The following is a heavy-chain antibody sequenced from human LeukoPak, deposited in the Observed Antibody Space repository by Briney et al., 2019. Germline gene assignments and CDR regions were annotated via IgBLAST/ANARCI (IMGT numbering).Heavy chain of an antibody. V-gene: IGHV3-11*04. J-gene: IGHJ3*02. D-gene: IGHD6-19*01. Sequence: PGGSLRLSCAASGFTFSDYNMRWIRQAPGKGLEWVSSISRSGSTKYYADSVKGRFTISRDNSKNTLYLQMNSLRAEDTAVYYCAKEVEQWLLDAFDIWGQGTMVTVSS. CDR3: AKEVEQWLLDAFDI. CDR1: GFTFSDYN. CDR2: ISRSGSTK.